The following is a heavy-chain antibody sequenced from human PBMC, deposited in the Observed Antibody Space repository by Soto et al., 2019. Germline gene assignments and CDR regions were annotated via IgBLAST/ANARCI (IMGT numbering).Heavy chain of an antibody. J-gene: IGHJ6*02. Sequence: ASVKVSCKVSGYTLTELSMHWVRQAPGKGLEWMGGFDPEDGETIYAQKFQGRVTMTEDTSTDTAYMELSSLRSEDTAVYYCATGVVTPYYYGMDVWGQGTTVTVSS. V-gene: IGHV1-24*01. CDR3: ATGVVTPYYYGMDV. CDR2: FDPEDGET. CDR1: GYTLTELS. D-gene: IGHD2-21*02.